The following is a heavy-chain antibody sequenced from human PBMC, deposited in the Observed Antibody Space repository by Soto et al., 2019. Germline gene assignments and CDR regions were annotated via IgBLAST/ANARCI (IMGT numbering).Heavy chain of an antibody. D-gene: IGHD6-19*01. V-gene: IGHV3-21*01. J-gene: IGHJ6*02. CDR2: ISSSSSYI. Sequence: GGSLRLSCAASGFTFGSYSMNWVRQAPGKGLEWVSSISSSSSYIYYADSVKGRFTISRDNAKNSLYLQMNSLRAEDTAVYYCARGSGNPSYYYYGMDVWGQGTTVTVSS. CDR3: ARGSGNPSYYYYGMDV. CDR1: GFTFGSYS.